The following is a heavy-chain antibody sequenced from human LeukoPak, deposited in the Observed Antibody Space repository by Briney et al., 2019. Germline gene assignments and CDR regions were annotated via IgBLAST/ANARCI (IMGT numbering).Heavy chain of an antibody. D-gene: IGHD1-1*01. CDR1: GLTFSSFD. CDR3: ARGPPRGKYYYMDV. J-gene: IGHJ6*03. CDR2: IGTASDT. Sequence: PGGSLRLSCAASGLTFSSFDMHWVRQPTGQGLEWVSTIGTASDTYYPGSVEGRFTLSRDNAKNSLCLQMNSLTAGDTAVYYCARGPPRGKYYYMDVWGKGTTVTVSS. V-gene: IGHV3-13*01.